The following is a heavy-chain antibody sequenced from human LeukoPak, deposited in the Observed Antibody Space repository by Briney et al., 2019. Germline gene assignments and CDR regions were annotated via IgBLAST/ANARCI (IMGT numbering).Heavy chain of an antibody. CDR2: IYYSGST. J-gene: IGHJ4*02. CDR3: ARLSEWELLDY. D-gene: IGHD1-26*01. V-gene: IGHV4-39*07. CDR1: GGSISSSSYY. Sequence: PSETLSLTCTVSGGSISSSSYYWGWIRQPPGKGLEWIGSIYYSGSTYYNPSLKSRVTISVDTSKNQFSLKLSSVTAADTAVYYCARLSEWELLDYWGQGTLVTVSS.